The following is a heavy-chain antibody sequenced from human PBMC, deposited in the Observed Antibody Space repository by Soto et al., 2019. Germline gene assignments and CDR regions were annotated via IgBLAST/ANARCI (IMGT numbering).Heavy chain of an antibody. CDR3: AREMEQQLKNWFDP. CDR2: INPNSGGT. V-gene: IGHV1-2*02. CDR1: GYTFTGYY. Sequence: ASVKVSCKASGYTFTGYYMHWVRQAPGQGLEWMGWINPNSGGTNYAQKFQGRVTMTRDTSISTAYMELSRPRSDDTAVYYCAREMEQQLKNWFDPWGQGTLVTVSS. D-gene: IGHD6-13*01. J-gene: IGHJ5*02.